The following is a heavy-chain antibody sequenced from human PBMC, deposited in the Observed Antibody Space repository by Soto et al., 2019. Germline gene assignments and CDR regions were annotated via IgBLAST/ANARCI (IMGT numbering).Heavy chain of an antibody. CDR1: GGTFSSYA. CDR3: ARAGDSYMSTVVTPIDY. J-gene: IGHJ4*02. Sequence: QVQLVQSGAEVKKPGSSVKVSCKASGGTFSSYAISWVRQAPGQGLEWMGGIIPIFGTANYAQKFQGRVTITSDESPSTAYKELSSLRSEDTAGYYSARAGDSYMSTVVTPIDYWGQGTLVTFSS. D-gene: IGHD4-17*01. V-gene: IGHV1-69*01. CDR2: IIPIFGTA.